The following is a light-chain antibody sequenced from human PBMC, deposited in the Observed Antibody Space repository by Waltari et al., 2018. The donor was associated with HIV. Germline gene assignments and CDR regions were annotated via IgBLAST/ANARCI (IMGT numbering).Light chain of an antibody. CDR2: YDT. V-gene: IGLV3-21*04. J-gene: IGLJ2*01. Sequence: SSRLTQPPSVSVAPGETATITCGAINIERKSVHWYQQKAGQAPVVVMSYDTDRPAGIAERFSGFNSGHSATLIISRVGAGDEADYYYQVWDSATDHVLFGGGTRLTVL. CDR3: QVWDSATDHVL. CDR1: NIERKS.